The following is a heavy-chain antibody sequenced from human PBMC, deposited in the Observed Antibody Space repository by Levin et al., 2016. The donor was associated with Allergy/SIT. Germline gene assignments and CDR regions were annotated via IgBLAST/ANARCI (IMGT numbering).Heavy chain of an antibody. J-gene: IGHJ4*02. V-gene: IGHV3-7*03. D-gene: IGHD3-22*01. CDR1: GLTFRDYW. CDR2: IKPDGGEE. CDR3: VKDYYEDAKDYRDNPLDY. Sequence: GGSLRLSCAASGLTFRDYWMVWFRQAPGQGLECVANIKPDGGEELYVDSVKGRFTVSRDNAKNLLYLQMNSLRAEDTAVYYCVKDYYEDAKDYRDNPLDYWGQGTLITVSS.